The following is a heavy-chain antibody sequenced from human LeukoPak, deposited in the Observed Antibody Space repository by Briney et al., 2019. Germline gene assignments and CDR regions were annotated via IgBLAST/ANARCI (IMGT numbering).Heavy chain of an antibody. V-gene: IGHV1-69*13. CDR3: ARENCSGGSCYNHFDY. CDR1: GGTFSSYA. Sequence: SMKVSCKASGGTFSSYAISWVRQAPGQGLEWMGGIIPIFGTANYAQKFQGRVTITADESTSTAYMELSSLRSEDTAVYYCARENCSGGSCYNHFDYWGQGTLVTVSS. D-gene: IGHD2-15*01. CDR2: IIPIFGTA. J-gene: IGHJ4*02.